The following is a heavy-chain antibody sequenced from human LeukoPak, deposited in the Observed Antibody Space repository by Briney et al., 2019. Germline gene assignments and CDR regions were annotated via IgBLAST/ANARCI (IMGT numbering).Heavy chain of an antibody. CDR2: INLNNGGT. CDR3: ARGRSLGAAPTGY. D-gene: IGHD6-13*01. CDR1: GYTFTGYY. Sequence: ASVKVSCKASGYTFTGYYIHWVRQAPGQGLEWMGWINLNNGGTDYAQKFQGRVTMTRDTSINTVYMQLTRLNSDDTAVYYCARGRSLGAAPTGYWGQGTLLTVSS. V-gene: IGHV1-2*02. J-gene: IGHJ4*02.